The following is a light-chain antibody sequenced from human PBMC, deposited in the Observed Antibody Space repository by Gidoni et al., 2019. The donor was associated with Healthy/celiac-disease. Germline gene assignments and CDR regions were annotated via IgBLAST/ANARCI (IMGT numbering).Light chain of an antibody. V-gene: IGKV1-39*01. J-gene: IGKJ4*01. CDR3: KQSYSTS. CDR1: QSISSS. CDR2: AAS. Sequence: IQMTQSPSSLSASVGDRATITCRASQSISSSSNWYQQKPGKDPKLLIYAASSLQSGVPSRFSDSGSGTDFTLTVSSLQPEDFATYYCKQSYSTSFXGXTKVEIK.